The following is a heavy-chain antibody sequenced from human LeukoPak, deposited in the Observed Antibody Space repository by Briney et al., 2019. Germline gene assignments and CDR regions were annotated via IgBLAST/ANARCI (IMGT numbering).Heavy chain of an antibody. J-gene: IGHJ6*03. Sequence: ASVKVSCKASGYTFTNYGVSWVRQAPGQGLEWLGWINAYNGDTHYAQNLQGRLTMTTDTSTSMAFMELRSLRPDDTAVYFCARWGLVAPGTYYYYYMDVWGRGTTVTVSS. CDR3: ARWGLVAPGTYYYYYMDV. CDR2: INAYNGDT. CDR1: GYTFTNYG. D-gene: IGHD2-2*01. V-gene: IGHV1-18*01.